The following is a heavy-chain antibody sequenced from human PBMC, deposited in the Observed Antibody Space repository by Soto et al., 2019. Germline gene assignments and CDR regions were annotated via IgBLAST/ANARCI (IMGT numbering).Heavy chain of an antibody. CDR3: ATREGLPDPFDI. CDR1: GGSISSSQW. D-gene: IGHD1-26*01. J-gene: IGHJ3*02. V-gene: IGHV4-4*02. Sequence: QVQLQESGPGLVKPSGTLSLTCAVSGGSISSSQWWGWVRQSPGRGLEWIGEIYHSGSTNYNPSLYSRVTVSLDKSKNQFSLKLTSVTAADTAIYYCATREGLPDPFDIWGHGTMGTVSS. CDR2: IYHSGST.